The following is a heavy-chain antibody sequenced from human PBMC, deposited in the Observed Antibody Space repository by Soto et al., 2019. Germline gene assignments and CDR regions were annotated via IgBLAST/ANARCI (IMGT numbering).Heavy chain of an antibody. Sequence: SVTVSCQAAGGTFISYAISWVRQAPGQGLEWMGGIIPIFGTANYAQKFQGRVTITADESTSTAYMELSSLRSEDTAVYYCATPGPYDSSGYYAAFDIWGQGTMVTVSS. D-gene: IGHD3-22*01. CDR1: GGTFISYA. CDR2: IIPIFGTA. J-gene: IGHJ3*02. CDR3: ATPGPYDSSGYYAAFDI. V-gene: IGHV1-69*13.